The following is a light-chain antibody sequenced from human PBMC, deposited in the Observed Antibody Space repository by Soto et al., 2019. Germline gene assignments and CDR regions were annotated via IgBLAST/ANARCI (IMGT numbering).Light chain of an antibody. Sequence: QSALTQPASVSGSPGQSITISCTGTSSAIGSYNLVSWYQQYSGKAPKLIIYEDNRRPSRVSNRFSGSRSGNTASLTISGLQADDEADYYCCSYAGPSTWVFGGGTQLTVL. CDR2: EDN. J-gene: IGLJ3*02. CDR3: CSYAGPSTWV. CDR1: SSAIGSYNL. V-gene: IGLV2-23*01.